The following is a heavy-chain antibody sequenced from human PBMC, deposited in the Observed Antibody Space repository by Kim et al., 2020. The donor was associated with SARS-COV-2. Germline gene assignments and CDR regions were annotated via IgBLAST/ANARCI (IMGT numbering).Heavy chain of an antibody. CDR1: GFTVSSNY. CDR2: IYSGGST. V-gene: IGHV3-66*01. D-gene: IGHD3-10*01. CDR3: ARDSRITMVRGVKGINYGMDV. Sequence: GGSLRLSCAASGFTVSSNYMSWVRQAPGKGLEWVSVIYSGGSTYYADSVKGRFTISRDNSKNTLYLQMNSLRAEDTAVYYCARDSRITMVRGVKGINYGMDVWGQGTTVTVSS. J-gene: IGHJ6*02.